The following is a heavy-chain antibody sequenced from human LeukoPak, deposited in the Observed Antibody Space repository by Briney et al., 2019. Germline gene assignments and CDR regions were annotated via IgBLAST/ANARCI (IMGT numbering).Heavy chain of an antibody. D-gene: IGHD3-10*01. CDR1: GGSFSGYY. V-gene: IGHV4-34*01. Sequence: SETLSLTCAVYGGSFSGYYWSWIRQPPGKGLEWIGEINHSGSTNYNPSLKSRVTISVDTSKNQFSLKLSSVTAADTAVYYCARHGRTYYYGSGSYGSWDYWGQGTLVTVSS. CDR3: ARHGRTYYYGSGSYGSWDY. CDR2: INHSGST. J-gene: IGHJ4*02.